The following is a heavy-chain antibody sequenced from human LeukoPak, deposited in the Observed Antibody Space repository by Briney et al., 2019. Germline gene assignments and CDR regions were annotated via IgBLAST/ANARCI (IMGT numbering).Heavy chain of an antibody. Sequence: GGSLRLSCAASGFTFSSYDMHWVRHAPGKGLEWVTFIRYDGSNIYYADSVKGRFTISRDNSKNTLYLQMNSLRAEDTAVYYCAKDRGGGVYSYGLNWFDPWGQGTLVTVSS. CDR3: AKDRGGGVYSYGLNWFDP. CDR1: GFTFSSYD. D-gene: IGHD5-18*01. J-gene: IGHJ5*02. CDR2: IRYDGSNI. V-gene: IGHV3-30*02.